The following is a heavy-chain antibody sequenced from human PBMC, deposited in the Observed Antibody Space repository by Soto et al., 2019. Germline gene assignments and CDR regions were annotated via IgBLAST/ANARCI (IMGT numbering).Heavy chain of an antibody. CDR2: VSAYNRNT. D-gene: IGHD1-26*01. CDR3: ARERRWEPLLY. CDR1: GYTFSNYG. V-gene: IGHV1-18*01. J-gene: IGHJ4*02. Sequence: QVKLVQSGPEVKKPGASVKVSCKGSGYTFSNYGVTWVRQAPGQGLERLGWVSAYNRNTDYAQKFEDRATMTIDTSTNTVYLELRGLTPDDTAVYYCARERRWEPLLYWGQGTL.